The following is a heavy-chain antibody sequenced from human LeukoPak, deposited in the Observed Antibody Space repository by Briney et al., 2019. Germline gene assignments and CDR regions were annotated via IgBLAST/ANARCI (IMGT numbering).Heavy chain of an antibody. D-gene: IGHD6-19*01. CDR3: AREGYSSGWYDY. CDR1: GGSISSSSYY. CDR2: IYYSGST. V-gene: IGHV4-39*07. J-gene: IGHJ4*02. Sequence: SETLSLTCTVSGGSISSSSYYWGWIRQPPGKGLEWIGSIYYSGSTYYNPSLKSRVTISVDTSKNQFSLKLSSVTAADTAVYYCAREGYSSGWYDYWGQGTLVTVSS.